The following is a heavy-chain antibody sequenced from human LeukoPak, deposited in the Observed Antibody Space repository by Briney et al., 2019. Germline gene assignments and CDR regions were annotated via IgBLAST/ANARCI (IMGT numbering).Heavy chain of an antibody. CDR3: ARGRHGSGSFDAFHI. J-gene: IGHJ3*02. D-gene: IGHD3-10*01. CDR1: GFTFSSYW. Sequence: GGSLRLSCAASGFTFSSYWMSWVRQAPGKGLEWVANIKQDGSEKYYVDSVKGRFTISRHNAKNSLYLQMNSLRAEDTAVYYCARGRHGSGSFDAFHIWGQGTMVTVSS. CDR2: IKQDGSEK. V-gene: IGHV3-7*01.